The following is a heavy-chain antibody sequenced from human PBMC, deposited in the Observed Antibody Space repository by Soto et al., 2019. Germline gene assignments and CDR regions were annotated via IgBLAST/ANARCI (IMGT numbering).Heavy chain of an antibody. CDR3: ARDRSNSPDRFDS. CDR2: VYYTGST. D-gene: IGHD1-1*01. J-gene: IGHJ4*02. Sequence: SENLSLTCSVSGGSINSDEYYWTWIRQPPGGGLEWIGHVYYTGSTSYSPSLKSRLTISVDTSKNQFSLRLNSVNAADTAVYYCARDRSNSPDRFDSRGQVTLVTVFS. CDR1: GGSINSDEYY. V-gene: IGHV4-30-4*01.